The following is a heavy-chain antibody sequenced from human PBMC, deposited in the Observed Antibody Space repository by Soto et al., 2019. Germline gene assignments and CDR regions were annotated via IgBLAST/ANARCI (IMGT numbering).Heavy chain of an antibody. Sequence: EVQLVESGGGLVQPGGSLRLSCVASGFTFSDHYMDWVRQAPGKGLEWVGRSRSRATGYTTEYAASVKGRFTISRDDSMNSVSLLMNSLKAEDSAVYYCARDRITTAGTHYGMDVWGQGTTVTVSS. CDR3: ARDRITTAGTHYGMDV. J-gene: IGHJ6*02. CDR1: GFTFSDHY. CDR2: SRSRATGYTT. D-gene: IGHD6-13*01. V-gene: IGHV3-72*01.